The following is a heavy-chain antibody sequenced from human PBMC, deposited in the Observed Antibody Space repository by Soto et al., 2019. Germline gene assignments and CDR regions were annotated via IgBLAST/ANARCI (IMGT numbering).Heavy chain of an antibody. CDR2: IYYSGST. J-gene: IGHJ6*02. V-gene: IGHV4-31*03. D-gene: IGHD3-10*01. Sequence: SLTCTVSGGSISSGGYYWSWIRQHPGKGLEWIGYIYYSGSTYYNPSLKSRVTISVDTSKNQFSLKLSSVTAADTAVYYCARDRVTMVRGVISAYYYGMDVWGQGTTVTVSS. CDR3: ARDRVTMVRGVISAYYYGMDV. CDR1: GGSISSGGYY.